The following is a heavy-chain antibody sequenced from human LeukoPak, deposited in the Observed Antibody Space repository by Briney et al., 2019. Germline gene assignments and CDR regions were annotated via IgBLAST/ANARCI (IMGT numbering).Heavy chain of an antibody. J-gene: IGHJ1*01. Sequence: PGGSLRLSCPAPGFTFSSYGMHWVRQAPGKGLEWVAVISYDGSNKYYADSVKGRFTISRDNSKNTLYLQMNSLRAEDTAVYYCAKDFLPYSSSWYSSAGYFQHWGQGTLVTVSS. CDR2: ISYDGSNK. CDR3: AKDFLPYSSSWYSSAGYFQH. D-gene: IGHD6-13*01. V-gene: IGHV3-30*18. CDR1: GFTFSSYG.